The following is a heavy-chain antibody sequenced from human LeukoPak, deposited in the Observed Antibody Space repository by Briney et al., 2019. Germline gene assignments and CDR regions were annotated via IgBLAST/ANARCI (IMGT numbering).Heavy chain of an antibody. J-gene: IGHJ6*03. CDR2: INHSGST. D-gene: IGHD3-3*01. CDR1: GGSFSGYY. Sequence: PSETLSLTXAVYGGSFSGYYWSWICQPPGKGLEWIGEINHSGSTNYNPSPKSRVTISVDTSRNQFSLKLSSVTAADTAVYYCARGARITIFGLARSYYYYYYYMDVWGKGTTVTVSS. CDR3: ARGARITIFGLARSYYYYYYYMDV. V-gene: IGHV4-34*01.